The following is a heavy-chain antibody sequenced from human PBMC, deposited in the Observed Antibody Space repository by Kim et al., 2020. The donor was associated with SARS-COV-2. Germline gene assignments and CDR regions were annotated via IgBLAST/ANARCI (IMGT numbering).Heavy chain of an antibody. D-gene: IGHD1-26*01. CDR1: GFTFSSYT. CDR3: AQRGSIKVGDTTSRYFDY. Sequence: GGSLRLSCAASGFTFSSYTMSWVRQAPGKGLEWVSSISKSGSIINYADSVKGRFTISRDNSKNTLYLQMNSLRDEDTALYYCAQRGSIKVGDTTSRYFDYWAQGTPVTVSS. CDR2: ISKSGSII. V-gene: IGHV3-23*01. J-gene: IGHJ4*02.